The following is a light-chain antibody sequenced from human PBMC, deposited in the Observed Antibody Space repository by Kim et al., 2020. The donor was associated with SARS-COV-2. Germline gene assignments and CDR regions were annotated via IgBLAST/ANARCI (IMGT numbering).Light chain of an antibody. J-gene: IGKJ1*01. CDR3: QHYGSSRTWA. CDR1: QIVSNTY. V-gene: IGKV3-20*01. CDR2: RTS. Sequence: EIVLTQSPGTLSLSPGESATLSCRASQIVSNTYTSWYQQKPGQAPKLVIYRTSNRAAGFPDRFSGSGSGTDFTLTISRLEPEDFAVYYCQHYGSSRTWAFGRGTKVDIK.